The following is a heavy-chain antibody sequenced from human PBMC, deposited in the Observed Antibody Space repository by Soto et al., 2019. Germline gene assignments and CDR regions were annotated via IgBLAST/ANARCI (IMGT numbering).Heavy chain of an antibody. D-gene: IGHD3-9*01. J-gene: IGHJ4*02. Sequence: GEALKISCEGSGYSFTTYWNGRVRHMPGKGLEWMGIIYPGDSDTRYSPSFQGQVTISADKSISTAYLQWSSLKASDTAMYYCATSRQDILTGYHTAILDYWGQGTLVTVSS. CDR3: ATSRQDILTGYHTAILDY. CDR2: IYPGDSDT. CDR1: GYSFTTYW. V-gene: IGHV5-51*01.